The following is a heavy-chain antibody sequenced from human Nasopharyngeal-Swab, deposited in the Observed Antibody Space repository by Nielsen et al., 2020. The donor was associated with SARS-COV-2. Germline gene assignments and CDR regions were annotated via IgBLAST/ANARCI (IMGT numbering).Heavy chain of an antibody. Sequence: ASVKVSCKASGYTFTSYDINWVRQDTGQGLEWMGWMNPNSGNTGYAQKFQGRVTITRNTSISTAYMELSSLRSEDTAVYYCARVSEKWFGELLGHYYYGMDVWGQGTTVTVSS. CDR2: MNPNSGNT. CDR1: GYTFTSYD. V-gene: IGHV1-8*03. J-gene: IGHJ6*02. D-gene: IGHD3-10*01. CDR3: ARVSEKWFGELLGHYYYGMDV.